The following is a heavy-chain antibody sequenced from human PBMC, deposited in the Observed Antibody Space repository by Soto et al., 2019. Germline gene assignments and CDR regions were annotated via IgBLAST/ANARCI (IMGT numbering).Heavy chain of an antibody. V-gene: IGHV4-59*01. J-gene: IGHJ5*02. D-gene: IGHD2-15*01. CDR1: GGSISSYY. CDR3: AREGYCSGGSCYRNWFDP. Sequence: SETLSLTCTVSGGSISSYYWSWIRQPPGKGLEWIGYIYYSGSTNYNPSLKSRVTISVDTSKNQFSLKLSSVTAADTAVYYCAREGYCSGGSCYRNWFDPWGQRTLVTVSS. CDR2: IYYSGST.